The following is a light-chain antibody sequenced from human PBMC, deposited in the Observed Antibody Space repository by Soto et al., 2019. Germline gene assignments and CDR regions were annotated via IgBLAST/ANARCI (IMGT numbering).Light chain of an antibody. Sequence: EIVLTQSPGTLSLSPGERVTLSCRASQRVSSNYVAWYQQRPGQPPRLLIYSASRRANGIPDRLSGSGSGTDFTLTLSRLESEDFAVYYCQQYGTVPNTFGQGRRLEI. J-gene: IGKJ5*01. CDR2: SAS. CDR1: QRVSSNY. CDR3: QQYGTVPNT. V-gene: IGKV3-20*01.